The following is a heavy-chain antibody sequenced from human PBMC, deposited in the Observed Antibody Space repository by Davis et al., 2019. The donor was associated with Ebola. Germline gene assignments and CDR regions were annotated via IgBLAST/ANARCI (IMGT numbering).Heavy chain of an antibody. CDR3: AGHSSTGRHWFDP. Sequence: PSETLSLTCTVSGGSISSSSYYWGWIRQPPGKGLEWIGYIYYSGSTNYNPSLKSRVTISVDTSKNQFSLKLSSVTAADTAVYYCAGHSSTGRHWFDPWGQGTLVTVSS. D-gene: IGHD2-2*01. CDR1: GGSISSSSYY. V-gene: IGHV4-61*05. J-gene: IGHJ5*02. CDR2: IYYSGST.